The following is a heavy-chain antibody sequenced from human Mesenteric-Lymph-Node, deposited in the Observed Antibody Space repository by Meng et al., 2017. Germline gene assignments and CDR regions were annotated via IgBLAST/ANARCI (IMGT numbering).Heavy chain of an antibody. Sequence: ASVKVSCKASGYTFTGYYMHWVRQAPGQGLEWMGWINPNSGGTNYAQKFQGRVTMTRDTSISTAYMELSRLRSDDTAVYYCARLDWNDNWFDPWGQGTLVTVSS. J-gene: IGHJ5*02. D-gene: IGHD1-1*01. V-gene: IGHV1-2*02. CDR3: ARLDWNDNWFDP. CDR1: GYTFTGYY. CDR2: INPNSGGT.